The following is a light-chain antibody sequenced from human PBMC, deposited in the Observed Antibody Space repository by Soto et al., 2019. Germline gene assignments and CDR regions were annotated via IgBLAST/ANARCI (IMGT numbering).Light chain of an antibody. Sequence: AIQLTQSPSSLSASVGDRVTITCRASQDIRGALDWYQQKPGKAPKMLIYDVSTLESGSPLSFSGSSAGTDFTLTISSLQPVDVATYYCQQFNSYPITFGQGTRLEIK. CDR2: DVS. CDR1: QDIRGA. V-gene: IGKV1-13*02. CDR3: QQFNSYPIT. J-gene: IGKJ5*01.